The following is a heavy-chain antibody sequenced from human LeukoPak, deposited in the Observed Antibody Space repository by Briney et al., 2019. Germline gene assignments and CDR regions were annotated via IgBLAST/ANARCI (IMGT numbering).Heavy chain of an antibody. CDR1: GYTFTSYD. Sequence: GASVKVSCKASGYTFTSYDINWVRQATGQGLEWMGWMNPNSGNTGYAQKFQGRVTMTRNTSISTAYMELSSLRSEDTAVYCCARPPNCSSTSCYGYYYGMDVWDQGTTVTVSS. V-gene: IGHV1-8*01. CDR2: MNPNSGNT. D-gene: IGHD2-2*01. CDR3: ARPPNCSSTSCYGYYYGMDV. J-gene: IGHJ6*02.